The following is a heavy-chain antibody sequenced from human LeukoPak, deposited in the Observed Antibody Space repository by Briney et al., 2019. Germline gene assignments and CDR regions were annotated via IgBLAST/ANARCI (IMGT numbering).Heavy chain of an antibody. CDR3: ASGKGYCSGGSCLYY. Sequence: PSETLSLTCTVSGGSISSSSYYWGWIRQPPGKGLEWIGSIYYSGSTYYNPSLKSRVTISVDTSKNQFSLKLSSVTAADTAVYYCASGKGYCSGGSCLYYWGQGTLVTVSS. J-gene: IGHJ4*02. CDR1: GGSISSSSYY. CDR2: IYYSGST. V-gene: IGHV4-39*07. D-gene: IGHD2-15*01.